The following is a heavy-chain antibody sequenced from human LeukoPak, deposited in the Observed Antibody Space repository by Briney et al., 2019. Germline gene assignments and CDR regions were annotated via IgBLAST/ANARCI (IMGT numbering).Heavy chain of an antibody. J-gene: IGHJ6*02. CDR3: ARDQTPSHYYGMDV. CDR1: GFTFSSYA. D-gene: IGHD2-15*01. V-gene: IGHV3-30*04. CDR2: ISYDGSNK. Sequence: PGRSPRLSCAASGFTFSSYAMHWVRQAPGKGLEGVAVISYDGSNKYYADSVKGRFTISRDNSKNTLYLQMNSLRAEDTAVYYCARDQTPSHYYGMDVWGQGTTVTVSS.